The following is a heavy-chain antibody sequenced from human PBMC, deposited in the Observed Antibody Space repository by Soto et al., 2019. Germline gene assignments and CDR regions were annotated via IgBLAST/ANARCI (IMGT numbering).Heavy chain of an antibody. CDR1: GFTFTRSA. Sequence: ASVKVSCKASGFTFTRSAMQWVRQARGQRLEWIGWIVVGSGNTNYAQKFQERVTITRDMSTSTAYMELSSLRSEDTAVYYCAAVGLYYYDSSGRLAFDIWG. V-gene: IGHV1-58*02. D-gene: IGHD3-22*01. CDR3: AAVGLYYYDSSGRLAFDI. J-gene: IGHJ3*02. CDR2: IVVGSGNT.